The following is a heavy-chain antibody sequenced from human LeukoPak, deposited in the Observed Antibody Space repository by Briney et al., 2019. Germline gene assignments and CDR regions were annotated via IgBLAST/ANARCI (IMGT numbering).Heavy chain of an antibody. CDR2: IYYSGST. CDR1: GGSISSYY. J-gene: IGHJ6*02. CDR3: ARGGYCSSTSCYRYYYGMDV. D-gene: IGHD2-2*01. V-gene: IGHV4-59*12. Sequence: SETLSLTCTVSGGSISSYYWSWIRQPPGKGLEWIGNIYYSGSTNYNPSLKSRVTISVDTSKNQFSLKLSSVTAADTAVYYCARGGYCSSTSCYRYYYGMDVWGQGTTVTVSS.